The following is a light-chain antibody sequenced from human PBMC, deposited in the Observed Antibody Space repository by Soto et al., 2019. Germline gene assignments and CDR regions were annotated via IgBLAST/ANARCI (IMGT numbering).Light chain of an antibody. Sequence: QSVLTQPRSVSGSPGQSVTISCTGTTSDVGTYNYVSWYQQHPGKAPKLMIYDVSNRPSGVPDRFSGSKSGNTASLTISGLQAEDEADYYCCSYAGTYTLVFGGGTKLTVL. V-gene: IGLV2-11*01. CDR2: DVS. J-gene: IGLJ3*02. CDR3: CSYAGTYTLV. CDR1: TSDVGTYNY.